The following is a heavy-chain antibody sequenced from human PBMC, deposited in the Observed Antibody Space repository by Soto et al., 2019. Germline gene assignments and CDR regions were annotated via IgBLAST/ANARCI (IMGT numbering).Heavy chain of an antibody. Sequence: ASVKVSCKASGYTFTIYAMHWVRQAPGQRLEWMGWINAGNGNTKYSQKFQGRVTITRDTSASTAYMELSSLRSEDTAVYYCARDYDFWSVLDYWGQGTPVTVSS. CDR3: ARDYDFWSVLDY. CDR1: GYTFTIYA. V-gene: IGHV1-3*01. J-gene: IGHJ4*02. D-gene: IGHD3-3*01. CDR2: INAGNGNT.